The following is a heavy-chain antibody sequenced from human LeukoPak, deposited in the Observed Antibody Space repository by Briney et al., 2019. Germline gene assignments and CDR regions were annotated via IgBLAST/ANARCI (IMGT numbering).Heavy chain of an antibody. Sequence: AGGSLRLSCAASGFTFGNYAMSWVRQGPGKGLEWVSTISGSGGSTYYADSVKGRFTISRDNSKNTLFLQMNSLRADDTAVYFCAKDQKSIAATGYDYWGQGTLVTVFS. CDR2: ISGSGGST. CDR1: GFTFGNYA. J-gene: IGHJ4*02. V-gene: IGHV3-23*01. CDR3: AKDQKSIAATGYDY. D-gene: IGHD6-13*01.